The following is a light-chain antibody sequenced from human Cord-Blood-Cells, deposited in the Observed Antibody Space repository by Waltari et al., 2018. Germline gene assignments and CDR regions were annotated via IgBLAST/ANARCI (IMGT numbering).Light chain of an antibody. Sequence: QSALTQPASVSRSPGQSITLPCTRTSSHVRGYNYVSWYQQHPGKAPKLMIYDVSNRPSGVSNRFSGSKSGNTASLTISGLQAEDEADYYCSSYTSSSTYVFGTGTKVTVL. CDR1: SSHVRGYNY. CDR2: DVS. CDR3: SSYTSSSTYV. J-gene: IGLJ1*01. V-gene: IGLV2-14*01.